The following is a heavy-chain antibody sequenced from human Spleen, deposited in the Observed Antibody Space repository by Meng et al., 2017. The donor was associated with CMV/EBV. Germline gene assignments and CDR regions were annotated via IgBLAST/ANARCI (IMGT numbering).Heavy chain of an antibody. J-gene: IGHJ4*02. Sequence: ASVKVSCKVSGYTFTDFYMHWVRQAPGQGLEWMGCINPNSGNTKFAQKFQVRVTMTRDTSISTAYMELARLRSDDTALYYCARGPFSGSWYSLDYWGQGTLFTVSS. CDR1: GYTFTDFY. V-gene: IGHV1-2*02. D-gene: IGHD6-13*01. CDR2: INPNSGNT. CDR3: ARGPFSGSWYSLDY.